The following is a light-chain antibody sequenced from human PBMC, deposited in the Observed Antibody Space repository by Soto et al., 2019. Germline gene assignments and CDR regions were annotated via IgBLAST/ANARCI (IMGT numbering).Light chain of an antibody. CDR1: TGAVTSGHY. Sequence: QAVVTPEPSLTVSPGGTVTLTGGSSTGAVTSGHYPYWFQQKPGQAPRTLIYDTSNKHSWTPARFSGSLLGGKAALTLSGAQPEDEAEYYFLLSYSGARPVFGGGNKLTVL. J-gene: IGLJ2*01. CDR3: LLSYSGARPV. CDR2: DTS. V-gene: IGLV7-46*01.